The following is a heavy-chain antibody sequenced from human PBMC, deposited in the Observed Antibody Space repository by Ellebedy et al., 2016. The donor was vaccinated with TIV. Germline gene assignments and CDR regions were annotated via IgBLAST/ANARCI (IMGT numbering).Heavy chain of an antibody. CDR3: ARGGGSAMDPHYFDS. J-gene: IGHJ4*02. V-gene: IGHV4-59*12. CDR2: IYDLLSP. CDR1: GDSITIYY. D-gene: IGHD2-2*01. Sequence: MPGGSLRLSCSVSGDSITIYYWNWIRLSPAKGLEWIGYIYDLLSPKYNPSLRGRVTMSVDVSKNQFSLNLNSVTAADTAVFYCARGGGSAMDPHYFDSWGQGTLVTVSS.